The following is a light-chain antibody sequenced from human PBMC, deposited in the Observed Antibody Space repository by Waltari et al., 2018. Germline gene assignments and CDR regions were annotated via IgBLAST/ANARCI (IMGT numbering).Light chain of an antibody. J-gene: IGLJ3*02. CDR3: QTGGHGTWV. V-gene: IGLV4-69*01. CDR2: VTSDGSH. Sequence: QLVLTQSPSASASLGASLKLTCTLSSDHSSNVLACLHQQTEKCPRYLMKVTSDGSHSKGAEIPDRFSGSSSGTERYLTISSLQSEDEADYYCQTGGHGTWVFGGGTKLTVL. CDR1: SDHSSNV.